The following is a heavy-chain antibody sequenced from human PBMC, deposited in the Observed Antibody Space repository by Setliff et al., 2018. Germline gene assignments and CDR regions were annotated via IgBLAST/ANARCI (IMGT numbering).Heavy chain of an antibody. D-gene: IGHD2-2*01. Sequence: ASVKVSCKASGGTFSSYGISWVRQAPGQGLEWMGWISAYNGNINYAQKFQGRVTMTTDTYTSTANMELRSLRSDDTAVYYCVRAPPTVVIPPGRAFFDPWGQGTLVTVPQ. CDR3: VRAPPTVVIPPGRAFFDP. CDR2: ISAYNGNI. CDR1: GGTFSSYG. J-gene: IGHJ5*02. V-gene: IGHV1-18*01.